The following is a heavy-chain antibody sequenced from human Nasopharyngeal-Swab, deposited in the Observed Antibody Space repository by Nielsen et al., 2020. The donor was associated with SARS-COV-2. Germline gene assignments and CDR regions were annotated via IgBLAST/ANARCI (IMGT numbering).Heavy chain of an antibody. J-gene: IGHJ3*02. CDR1: GGTFSSYA. Sequence: SVKVSCKASGGTFSSYAISWVRQAPGQGLAWMGGIIPIFGTANYAQKFQGRVTITADESTSTAYMELSSLRSEDTAVYYCARGFWGRTTGTTRYDAFDIWGQGTMVTVSS. D-gene: IGHD1-1*01. CDR3: ARGFWGRTTGTTRYDAFDI. V-gene: IGHV1-69*13. CDR2: IIPIFGTA.